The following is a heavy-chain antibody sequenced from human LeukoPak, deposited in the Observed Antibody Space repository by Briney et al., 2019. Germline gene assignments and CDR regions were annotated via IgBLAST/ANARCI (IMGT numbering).Heavy chain of an antibody. V-gene: IGHV4-34*01. D-gene: IGHD6-19*01. CDR3: ASPGSGWYADAFDI. CDR2: INHSGST. CDR1: GGSFSGYY. Sequence: SETLSLTCAVYGGSFSGYYWSWIRQPPGKGLEWIGEINHSGSTNYNPSLKSRVTISVDTSKYQFSLKLSSVTAADTAVYYCASPGSGWYADAFDIWGQGTMVTVSS. J-gene: IGHJ3*02.